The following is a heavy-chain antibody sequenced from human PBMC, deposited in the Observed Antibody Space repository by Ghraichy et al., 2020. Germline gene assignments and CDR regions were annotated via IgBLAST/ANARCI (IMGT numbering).Heavy chain of an antibody. D-gene: IGHD2-2*01. J-gene: IGHJ4*02. V-gene: IGHV3-23*01. CDR3: AKDRGGRIVVVPAAIGY. CDR1: GFTFSSYA. CDR2: ISGSGGST. Sequence: LSLTCAASGFTFSSYAMSWVRQAPGKGLEWVSAISGSGGSTYYADSVKGRFTISRDNSKNTLYLQMNSLRAEDTAVYYCAKDRGGRIVVVPAAIGYWGQGTLVTVSS.